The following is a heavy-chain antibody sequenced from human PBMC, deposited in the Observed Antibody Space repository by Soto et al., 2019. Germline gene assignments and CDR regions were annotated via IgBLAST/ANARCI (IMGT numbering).Heavy chain of an antibody. CDR2: INPNSGGT. CDR1: GYIFTDYY. J-gene: IGHJ4*02. Sequence: ASVKVSCKASGYIFTDYYMHWVRQAPGQELGWMGRINPNSGGTNYAQKFQGRVTMTRDTSISTAYTELSSLRSEDTATYYCARDSGYWSGGSCQLAGPIDYWGQGTLVNVSS. CDR3: ARDSGYWSGGSCQLAGPIDY. V-gene: IGHV1-2*06. D-gene: IGHD2-15*01.